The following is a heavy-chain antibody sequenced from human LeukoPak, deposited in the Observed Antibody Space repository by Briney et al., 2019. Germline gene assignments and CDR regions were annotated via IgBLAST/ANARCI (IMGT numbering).Heavy chain of an antibody. CDR1: GYTFTSYD. D-gene: IGHD6-19*01. J-gene: IGHJ4*02. CDR3: ARVGSGWYAFDY. CDR2: MNPNSGNT. V-gene: IGHV1-8*01. Sequence: ASVKVSCKASGYTFTSYDINWVRQATGQGLEWMGWMNPNSGNTGYAQKFQGRVTMTRNTSISTAYMELSSLRSEDTAVYYCARVGSGWYAFDYWGQGTLVTVSP.